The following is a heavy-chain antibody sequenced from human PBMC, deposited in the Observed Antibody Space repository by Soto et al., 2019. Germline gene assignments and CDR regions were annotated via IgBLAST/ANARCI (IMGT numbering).Heavy chain of an antibody. CDR1: GFTFSNAW. CDR3: TTKSIAAGRPGPYYYYYYGMDV. D-gene: IGHD6-6*01. Sequence: PGGSLRLSCAASGFTFSNAWMSWVRQAPGKGLEWVGRIKSKTDGGTTDYAAPVKGRFTISRDDSKNTLYLQMNSLKTEDTAVYYCTTKSIAAGRPGPYYYYYYGMDVWGQGTTVTVSS. V-gene: IGHV3-15*01. J-gene: IGHJ6*02. CDR2: IKSKTDGGTT.